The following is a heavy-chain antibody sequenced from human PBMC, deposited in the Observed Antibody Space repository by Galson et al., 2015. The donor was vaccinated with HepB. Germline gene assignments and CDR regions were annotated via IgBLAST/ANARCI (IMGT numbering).Heavy chain of an antibody. V-gene: IGHV3-73*01. D-gene: IGHD6-19*01. J-gene: IGHJ4*02. CDR1: GFTFSGSA. CDR2: IRSKTTNYAT. Sequence: SLRLSCAASGFTFSGSAIHWVRQASGKGPGWVGRIRSKTTNYATSYVPSLKGRFTISRDDSKNMAYLHIKSLKTEDTAVYYCTRLGDFSGYSSRWGQGTLVTVSA. CDR3: TRLGDFSGYSSR.